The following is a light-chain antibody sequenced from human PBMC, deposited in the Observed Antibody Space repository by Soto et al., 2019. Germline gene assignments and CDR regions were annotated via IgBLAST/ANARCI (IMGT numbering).Light chain of an antibody. J-gene: IGKJ5*01. CDR3: QQYAPSLIT. CDR2: DAS. V-gene: IGKV3-20*01. CDR1: QSVAYA. Sequence: ENVLTQSPGTLSLSPGERATLSCRASQSVAYALAWYQPKPGQAPRLLISDASSRATGVADRFSGSGSGTDFTLTISRLEPEDFALYYCQQYAPSLITFGQGTRLEIK.